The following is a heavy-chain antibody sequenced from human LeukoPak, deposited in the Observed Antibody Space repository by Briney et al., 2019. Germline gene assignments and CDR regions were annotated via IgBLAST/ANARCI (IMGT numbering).Heavy chain of an antibody. CDR3: AKDMAVPTAPRVYAFDV. CDR1: GFTFNDYD. V-gene: IGHV3-9*01. J-gene: IGHJ3*01. Sequence: QSGGPLRLSCTASGFTFNDYDILWVRQVPEKALEWVGGINWRSDVIAYGASMKGRSTISRDNTKNSLYLQIDNLRFENTALYYCAKDMAVPTAPRVYAFDVWGQGALVTVSS. D-gene: IGHD5-18*01. CDR2: INWRSDVI.